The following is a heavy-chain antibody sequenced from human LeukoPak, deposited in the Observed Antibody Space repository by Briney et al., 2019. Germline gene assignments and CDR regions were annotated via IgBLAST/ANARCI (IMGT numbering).Heavy chain of an antibody. Sequence: ASVKVSCKASGYTFTSYYMHWVRQAPGQGLEWMGIINPSGGSTSYAQKFQGRVTMTRDTSTSTVYMELSSLRSEDTAAYYCARDVDTAMVSSVYYYYGMDVWGQGTTVTVSS. J-gene: IGHJ6*02. D-gene: IGHD5-18*01. V-gene: IGHV1-46*01. CDR3: ARDVDTAMVSSVYYYYGMDV. CDR1: GYTFTSYY. CDR2: INPSGGST.